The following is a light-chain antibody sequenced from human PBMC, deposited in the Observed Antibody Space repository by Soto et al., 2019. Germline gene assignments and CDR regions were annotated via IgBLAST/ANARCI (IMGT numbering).Light chain of an antibody. V-gene: IGKV1-5*03. CDR3: QQYNSYPYT. CDR1: QSISSW. Sequence: DIQMTQSPSTLSASVGDRVTITCRASQSISSWLAWYQQKPGKVPKLLIYKTSNLESGVPSRFSGSGSGTEFTLTISSLQPDDFASYYCQQYNSYPYTFGQGTKLEIK. CDR2: KTS. J-gene: IGKJ2*01.